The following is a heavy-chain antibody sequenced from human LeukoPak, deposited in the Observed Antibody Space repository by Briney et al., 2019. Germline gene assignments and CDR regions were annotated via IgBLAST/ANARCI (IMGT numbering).Heavy chain of an antibody. CDR2: ISSSGSTI. CDR3: AGEGGYSGYEAFDY. D-gene: IGHD5-12*01. CDR1: GFTFSSYE. V-gene: IGHV3-48*03. J-gene: IGHJ4*02. Sequence: GGSLRLSCAASGFTFSSYEMNWVRQAPGKGLEWVSYISSSGSTIYYADSVKGRFTISRDNAKNSLYLQMNSLRAEDTAVYHCAGEGGYSGYEAFDYWGQGALVTVSS.